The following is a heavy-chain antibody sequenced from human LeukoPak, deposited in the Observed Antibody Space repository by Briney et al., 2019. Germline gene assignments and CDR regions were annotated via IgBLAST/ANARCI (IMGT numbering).Heavy chain of an antibody. Sequence: LPGGSLRLSCAASGFTFSSYWMHWVRQAPGKGLVWVSRINSDGSSTSYADSVKGRFTISRDNSRNTLFLQMNSLRAEDTAVYYCAKGGIISGYSIVVWGKGTTVTVSS. CDR2: INSDGSST. CDR1: GFTFSSYW. J-gene: IGHJ6*04. CDR3: AKGGIISGYSIVV. V-gene: IGHV3-74*01. D-gene: IGHD1-26*01.